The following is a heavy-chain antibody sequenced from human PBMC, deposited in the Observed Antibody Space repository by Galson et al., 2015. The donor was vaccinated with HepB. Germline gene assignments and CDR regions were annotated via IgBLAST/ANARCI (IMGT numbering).Heavy chain of an antibody. CDR2: ISAYNGNT. V-gene: IGHV1-18*04. Sequence: SVKVSCKASGYTFTSYGISWVRQAPGQGLEWMGWISAYNGNTNYAQKLQGRVTITRDTSASTAYMELSSLRSEDTAVYYCASSSAGFLEWLSFYYYYYMDVWGKGTTVTVSS. J-gene: IGHJ6*03. D-gene: IGHD3-3*01. CDR1: GYTFTSYG. CDR3: ASSSAGFLEWLSFYYYYYMDV.